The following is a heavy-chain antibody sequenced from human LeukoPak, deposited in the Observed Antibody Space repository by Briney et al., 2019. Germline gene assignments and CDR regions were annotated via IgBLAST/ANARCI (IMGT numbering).Heavy chain of an antibody. Sequence: GGSLRLSCAASGFTFSSHTMTWVRQAPGKGLESVSSISSSSSYIYYADSVKGRFTISRDNAKNSLYLQMNSLRAEDTAVYYCARDSLRQDSSSGNFDYWGQGTLVTVSS. D-gene: IGHD6-13*01. V-gene: IGHV3-21*01. J-gene: IGHJ4*02. CDR1: GFTFSSHT. CDR2: ISSSSSYI. CDR3: ARDSLRQDSSSGNFDY.